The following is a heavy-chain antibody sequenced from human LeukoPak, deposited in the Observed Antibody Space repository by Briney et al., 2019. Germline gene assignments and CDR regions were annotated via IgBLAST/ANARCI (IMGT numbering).Heavy chain of an antibody. CDR2: IRSNGGST. D-gene: IGHD3-10*01. CDR3: ARARSFLSYMDV. Sequence: GGSLRLSCAASVFTFSSYAMHWVRQAPGKGLEYVSAIRSNGGSTYYANSVKGRFTISRDNSKNTLYLQMGSLRAEDMAVYYCARARSFLSYMDVWGKGTTVTISS. CDR1: VFTFSSYA. V-gene: IGHV3-64*01. J-gene: IGHJ6*03.